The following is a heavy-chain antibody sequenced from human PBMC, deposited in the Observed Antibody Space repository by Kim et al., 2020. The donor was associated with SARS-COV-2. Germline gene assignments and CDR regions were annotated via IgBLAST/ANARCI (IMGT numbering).Heavy chain of an antibody. D-gene: IGHD6-13*01. CDR2: INTNTGNP. J-gene: IGHJ6*02. Sequence: ASVKVSCKASGYTFTSYAMNWVRQAPGQGLEWMGWINTNTGNPTYAQGFTGRFVFSLDTSVSTAYLQISSLKAEDTAVYYCARDKVSRSWYMGTGYGMDVWGQGTTSPSP. CDR3: ARDKVSRSWYMGTGYGMDV. V-gene: IGHV7-4-1*02. CDR1: GYTFTSYA.